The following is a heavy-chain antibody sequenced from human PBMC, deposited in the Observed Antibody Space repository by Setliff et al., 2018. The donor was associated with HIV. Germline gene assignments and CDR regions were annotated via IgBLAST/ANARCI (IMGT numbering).Heavy chain of an antibody. J-gene: IGHJ4*02. Sequence: PSETLSLTCNVSGGSINRPTHHWGWVRQPPGKGLEWLGNIYYGGSTSYNPSLKGRVTISSDTSKNRFSLRLTSVTAADTAVYYCARVNPALGCSSTSCTYYFDYWGQGALVTVSS. CDR2: IYYGGST. D-gene: IGHD2-2*01. CDR3: ARVNPALGCSSTSCTYYFDY. CDR1: GGSINRPTHH. V-gene: IGHV4-39*01.